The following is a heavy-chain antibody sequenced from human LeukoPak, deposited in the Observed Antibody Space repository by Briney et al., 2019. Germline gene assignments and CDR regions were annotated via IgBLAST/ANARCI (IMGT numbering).Heavy chain of an antibody. D-gene: IGHD5-24*01. CDR2: ITSTSSTV. CDR1: GFTFSSYS. J-gene: IGHJ4*02. V-gene: IGHV3-48*02. CDR3: ARVGDGYSVNNFDF. Sequence: GGSLRLSCAASGFTFSSYSMSWVRQAPGKGLEWVSYITSTSSTVYYADSVKGRFTVSRDNAKNSLYLQMNSLRDEDTAMFYCARVGDGYSVNNFDFWGQGTLVTVPS.